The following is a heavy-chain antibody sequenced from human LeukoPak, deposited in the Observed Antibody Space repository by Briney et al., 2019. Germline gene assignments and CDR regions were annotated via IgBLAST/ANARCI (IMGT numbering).Heavy chain of an antibody. CDR2: INPDGTAT. V-gene: IGHV3-7*01. J-gene: IGHJ4*02. Sequence: GGSLTLSCAASGFSFSDYWMTWVRQARGAGLEFVANINPDGTATYYADPVKGRFTISRDNAENLVYLQMNSLRAEDTAVYHCGRFGYVAGVDLWGQGTLVTVSS. CDR3: GRFGYVAGVDL. D-gene: IGHD6-19*01. CDR1: GFSFSDYW.